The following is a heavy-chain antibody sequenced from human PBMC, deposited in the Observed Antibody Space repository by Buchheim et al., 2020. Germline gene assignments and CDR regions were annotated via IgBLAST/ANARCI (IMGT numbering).Heavy chain of an antibody. J-gene: IGHJ4*02. CDR3: AYNQGSGYDQGIFDY. V-gene: IGHV4-34*01. D-gene: IGHD5-12*01. Sequence: QVQLQQWGAGLLKPSETLSLTCAVYGGSFSGYYWSWIRQPPGKGLEWIGEINHSGSTNYNPSLKSRVTISVDTSKNQFSLKLSSVTAADTAVYYCAYNQGSGYDQGIFDYWGQGTL. CDR2: INHSGST. CDR1: GGSFSGYY.